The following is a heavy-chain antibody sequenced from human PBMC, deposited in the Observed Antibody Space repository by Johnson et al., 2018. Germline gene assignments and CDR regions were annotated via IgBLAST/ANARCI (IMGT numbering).Heavy chain of an antibody. Sequence: QVQLVQSGGGVVQPGRSLRLSCSASGFTFRDYAFHWVRQAPGKGLEWVAIISYDGSIKSNADSVEGRFTISRNNAKNTIVLQMNSLRREDTAVYYCARGVEMATHGGDVFDLWGQGTMFTVSS. D-gene: IGHD5-24*01. CDR1: GFTFRDYA. J-gene: IGHJ3*01. V-gene: IGHV3-30*01. CDR2: ISYDGSIK. CDR3: ARGVEMATHGGDVFDL.